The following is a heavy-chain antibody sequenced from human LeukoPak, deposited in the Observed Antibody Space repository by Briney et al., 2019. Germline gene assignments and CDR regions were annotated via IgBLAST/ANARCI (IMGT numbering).Heavy chain of an antibody. CDR3: ARDQWELGGVNWFDP. Sequence: IXWVRQAXGQGLEWMGWITAYNANTNYAHKLHGSVTMTTDTSTTTAYMELRSLRSDDTAVYYCARDQWELGGVNWFDPCGQGTLVTVSS. J-gene: IGHJ5*02. D-gene: IGHD1-26*01. CDR2: ITAYNANT. V-gene: IGHV1-18*01.